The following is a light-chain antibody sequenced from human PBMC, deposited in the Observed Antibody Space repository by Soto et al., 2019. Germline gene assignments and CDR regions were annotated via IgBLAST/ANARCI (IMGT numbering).Light chain of an antibody. CDR1: QSVRTS. J-gene: IGKJ5*01. V-gene: IGKV3-11*01. CDR3: QQRNVWPPIT. CDR2: DAS. Sequence: ALTQSPATLSLSTGERANLSCRASQSVRTSLAWYQHKPGQAPRLVIYDASLRANGVPARFGGSGSGTDFTLTINSLEPEDFAVYYCQQRNVWPPITFGQGRLLEIK.